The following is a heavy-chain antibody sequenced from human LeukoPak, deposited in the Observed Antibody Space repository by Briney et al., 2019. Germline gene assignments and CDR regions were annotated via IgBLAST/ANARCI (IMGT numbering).Heavy chain of an antibody. Sequence: GGSLRLSCAASGFTVSSNYMSWVRQAPGKGLEWVSYISSSSSTIYYADSVKGRFTISRDNAKNSLYLQMNSLRAEDTAVYYCAREAPFLDYWGQGTLVTVSS. CDR3: AREAPFLDY. V-gene: IGHV3-48*01. J-gene: IGHJ4*02. CDR2: ISSSSSTI. CDR1: GFTVSSNY.